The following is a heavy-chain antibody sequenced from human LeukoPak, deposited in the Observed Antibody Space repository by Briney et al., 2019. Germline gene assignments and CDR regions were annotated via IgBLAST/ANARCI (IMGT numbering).Heavy chain of an antibody. V-gene: IGHV1-2*02. D-gene: IGHD3-10*01. CDR1: GYTFTGYY. CDR2: INPNSGGT. CDR3: ARVYGSGKFQYFQH. Sequence: ASVKVSCKASGYTFTGYYMHRVRQAPGQGLEWMGWINPNSGGTNYAQKFQGRVTMTRDTSISTAYMELSRLRSHDTAVYYCARVYGSGKFQYFQHWGQGTLVTVSS. J-gene: IGHJ1*01.